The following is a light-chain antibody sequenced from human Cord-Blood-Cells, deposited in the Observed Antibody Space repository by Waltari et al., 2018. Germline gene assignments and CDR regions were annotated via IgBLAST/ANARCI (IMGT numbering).Light chain of an antibody. CDR3: QQYNNWPPST. Sequence: EIVMTQSPATLSVSPGERATLSCRASQSVSSNLALYQQKPGQAPRLLIYGASTRATGIPARFSGSGSGTEFTLTISRLQSEDFAVYYCQQYNNWPPSTFGQGTRLEIK. CDR1: QSVSSN. V-gene: IGKV3-15*01. J-gene: IGKJ5*01. CDR2: GAS.